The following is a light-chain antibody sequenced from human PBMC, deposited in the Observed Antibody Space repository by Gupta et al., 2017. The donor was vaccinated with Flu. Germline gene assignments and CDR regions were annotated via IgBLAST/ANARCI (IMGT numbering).Light chain of an antibody. V-gene: IGKV1-39*01. J-gene: IGKJ1*01. CDR2: ASS. CDR1: QSIRSY. Sequence: PSSLAASVGDRITITCRASQSIRSYLNWYQQKPGKAPDLLIYASSSLQSGIPSRFSASGSGTDFTLTISSLQPEDFATYYCQQSYGTPRTFGQGAKVEVK. CDR3: QQSYGTPRT.